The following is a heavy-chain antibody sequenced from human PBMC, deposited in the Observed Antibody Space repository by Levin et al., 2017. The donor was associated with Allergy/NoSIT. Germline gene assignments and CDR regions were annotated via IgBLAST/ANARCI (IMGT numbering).Heavy chain of an antibody. J-gene: IGHJ5*02. CDR1: GDSIGTYY. Sequence: SETLSLTCTVSGDSIGTYYWTWIRQPPGKGLEWIGYIYNTGSTNYSPSLKSRVTILLDTSKNQFSLELNSVTAADTAVYDCARQVLSSRRFDPWGQGTLVTVSS. CDR2: IYNTGST. V-gene: IGHV4-59*01. D-gene: IGHD2-2*01. CDR3: ARQVLSSRRFDP.